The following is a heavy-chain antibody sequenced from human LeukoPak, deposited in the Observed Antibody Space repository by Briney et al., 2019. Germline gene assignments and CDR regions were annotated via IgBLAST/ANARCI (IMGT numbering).Heavy chain of an antibody. CDR2: ISSSGSTI. CDR1: GFTFSSYT. J-gene: IGHJ4*02. V-gene: IGHV3-48*02. D-gene: IGHD3-10*01. CDR3: ARAGDH. Sequence: GSLRLSCAASGFTFSSYTMNWVRQAPGKGLEWVSYISSSGSTIHYADSVKGRFIISRAHAKNSLYLQLNSLRDEDTAVYYCARAGDHWGQGTLVTVSS.